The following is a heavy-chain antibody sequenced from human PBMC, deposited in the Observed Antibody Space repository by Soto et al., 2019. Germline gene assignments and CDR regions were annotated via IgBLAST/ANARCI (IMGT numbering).Heavy chain of an antibody. CDR1: GFTFSSYW. CDR3: ARTNPSYYYDSSGYYFDY. V-gene: IGHV3-7*01. D-gene: IGHD3-22*01. Sequence: GGSLRLSCAASGFTFSSYWMSWVHQAPGKGLEWVANIKQDGSEKYYVDSVKGRFTISRDNAKNSLYLQMNSLRAEDTAVYYCARTNPSYYYDSSGYYFDYWGQGTLVTVSS. J-gene: IGHJ4*02. CDR2: IKQDGSEK.